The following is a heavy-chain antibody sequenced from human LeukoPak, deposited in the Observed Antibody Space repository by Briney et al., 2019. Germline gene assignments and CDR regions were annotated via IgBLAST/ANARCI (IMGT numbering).Heavy chain of an antibody. Sequence: GGSLRLSCAASGFTFSSYAMHWVRQAPGKGLEWVAVISYDGSNKYYADSVKGRFTISRDNSKNTLYLQMNSLRAEDTAVYYCAKEGRFSHYYMDVWGKGTTVTVSS. CDR2: ISYDGSNK. V-gene: IGHV3-30*04. CDR1: GFTFSSYA. D-gene: IGHD3-3*01. CDR3: AKEGRFSHYYMDV. J-gene: IGHJ6*03.